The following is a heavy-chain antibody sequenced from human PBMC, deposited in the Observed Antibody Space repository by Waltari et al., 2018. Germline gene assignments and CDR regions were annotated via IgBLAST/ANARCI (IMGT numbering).Heavy chain of an antibody. D-gene: IGHD3-22*01. CDR1: GFTFSSYA. CDR2: ISGSVGST. J-gene: IGHJ4*02. Sequence: EVQLVESGGGLVQPGGSLRLSCAASGFTFSSYAMSWVRQAPGKGLEWVSAISGSVGSTYYADSVKGRFTISRENSKNTLYLQMNSLRAEDTAVYYCAKGDDLTMNLFDYWGQGTLVTVSS. CDR3: AKGDDLTMNLFDY. V-gene: IGHV3-23*04.